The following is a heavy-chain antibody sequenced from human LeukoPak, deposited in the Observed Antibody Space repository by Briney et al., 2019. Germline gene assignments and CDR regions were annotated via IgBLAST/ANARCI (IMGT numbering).Heavy chain of an antibody. Sequence: GGSLRLSCAASGFTFSDYGMVWVRQAPGKGLEWVSSISSSSSYIYYPDSVKGRFTISRDNAKKSLYLQMNSLRAEDTAVYYCASRGIVGRYSYGWDYWGQGTLVTVSS. V-gene: IGHV3-21*04. CDR1: GFTFSDYG. CDR3: ASRGIVGRYSYGWDY. J-gene: IGHJ4*02. CDR2: ISSSSSYI. D-gene: IGHD5-18*01.